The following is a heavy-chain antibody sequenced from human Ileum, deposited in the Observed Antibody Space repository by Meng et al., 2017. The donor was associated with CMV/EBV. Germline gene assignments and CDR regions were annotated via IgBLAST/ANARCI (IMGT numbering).Heavy chain of an antibody. Sequence: SCQASGYSFAKYWIGWVRQMPGGALQWMGIIYPADSDVKYSPAFQGQVSISVDMSINTTYLRLSSLKASDTAIYYCARYLTGIAPHADWGQGTLVTVSS. CDR3: ARYLTGIAPHAD. J-gene: IGHJ4*02. D-gene: IGHD7-27*01. V-gene: IGHV5-51*01. CDR1: GYSFAKYW. CDR2: IYPADSDV.